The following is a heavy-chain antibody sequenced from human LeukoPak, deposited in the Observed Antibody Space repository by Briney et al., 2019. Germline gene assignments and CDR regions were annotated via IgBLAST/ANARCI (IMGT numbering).Heavy chain of an antibody. J-gene: IGHJ4*02. Sequence: ASVKVSCTASGYTFTSYYLYWVRQAPGQGLEWMGVINPSGGSTTSAQKFQGGVTMTRDTSTSTVYMELRSLRSEDTAVYYCARGPGPADDGGGYCFDYWGQGTLVTVSS. CDR1: GYTFTSYY. CDR3: ARGPGPADDGGGYCFDY. CDR2: INPSGGST. D-gene: IGHD3-22*01. V-gene: IGHV1-46*01.